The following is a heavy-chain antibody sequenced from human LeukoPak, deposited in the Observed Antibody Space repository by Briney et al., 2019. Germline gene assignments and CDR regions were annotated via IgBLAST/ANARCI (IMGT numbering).Heavy chain of an antibody. CDR1: GYTFTSYY. Sequence: ASVKVSCKASGYTFTSYYMQWMRRAPGQGLEWMGIINPSGGSTSYAQKFQGRVTMTRDTSTSTVYVELSSLRSEDTAVCYCARDRYYYYSSGYIWGISFDYWGQGTLVTVSS. J-gene: IGHJ4*02. V-gene: IGHV1-46*01. CDR2: INPSGGST. D-gene: IGHD3-22*01. CDR3: ARDRYYYYSSGYIWGISFDY.